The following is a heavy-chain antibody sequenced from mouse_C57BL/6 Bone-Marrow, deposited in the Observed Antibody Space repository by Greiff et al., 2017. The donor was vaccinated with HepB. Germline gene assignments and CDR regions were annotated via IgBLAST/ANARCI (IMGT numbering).Heavy chain of an antibody. V-gene: IGHV1-82*01. J-gene: IGHJ3*01. CDR3: ARSTMVTTGFAY. CDR2: IYPGDGDT. CDR1: GYAFSSSW. D-gene: IGHD2-2*01. Sequence: VKLMESGPELVKPGASVKISCKASGYAFSSSWMNWVKQRPGKGLEWIGRIYPGDGDTNYNGKFKGKATLTADKSSSTAYMQLSSLTSEDSAVYFCARSTMVTTGFAYWGQGTLVTVSA.